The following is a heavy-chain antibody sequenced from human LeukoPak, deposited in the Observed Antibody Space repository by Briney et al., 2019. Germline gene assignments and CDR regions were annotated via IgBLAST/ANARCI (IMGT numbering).Heavy chain of an antibody. CDR1: GYTFTSYD. CDR3: AIGDGYYYYYYGMDV. Sequence: ASVKVSCEASGYTFTSYDINWVRQATGQGLEWMGWMNPNSGNTGYAQKFQGRVTMTRNTSISTAYMELSSLRSEDTAVYYCAIGDGYYYYYYGMDVWGQGTTVTVSS. J-gene: IGHJ6*02. CDR2: MNPNSGNT. D-gene: IGHD3-16*01. V-gene: IGHV1-8*01.